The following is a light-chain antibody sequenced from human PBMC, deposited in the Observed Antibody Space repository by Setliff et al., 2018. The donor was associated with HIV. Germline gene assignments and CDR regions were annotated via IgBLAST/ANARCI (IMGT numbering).Light chain of an antibody. Sequence: QPVVTQEPSFSVSPGETVTLTCGLNSGSVSSTYYPSWYQQTPGQAPRTLIYSTNSRSSGVPDRFSGSILGNKAALTITGAQAHDESDYYCVLYMGSGNWMFGGGTKVTVL. V-gene: IGLV8-61*01. J-gene: IGLJ3*02. CDR2: STN. CDR1: SGSVSSTYY. CDR3: VLYMGSGNWM.